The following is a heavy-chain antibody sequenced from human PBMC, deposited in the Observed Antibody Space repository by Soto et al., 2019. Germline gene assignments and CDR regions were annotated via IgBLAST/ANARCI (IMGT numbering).Heavy chain of an antibody. CDR1: GGSFGDNY. Sequence: QVHLQESGPRLVKPSETLSLTCDVSGGSFGDNYWTWIRHFPGKGLEWIGYIYYSGSTNYNPSLKSPVSISVDASKAQFSLQLTSVTAADTALYYCAAGTLGAVWTPLDHWGQGILVTVSS. CDR3: AAGTLGAVWTPLDH. V-gene: IGHV4-59*03. J-gene: IGHJ4*02. CDR2: IYYSGST. D-gene: IGHD3-16*01.